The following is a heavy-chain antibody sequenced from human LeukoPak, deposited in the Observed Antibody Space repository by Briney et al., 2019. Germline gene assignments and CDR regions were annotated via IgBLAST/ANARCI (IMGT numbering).Heavy chain of an antibody. CDR3: ASRVAPTILDAFDI. Sequence: SETLSLTCTVSGGSISSYYWNWIRQPPGKGLEWIGYIYYSGSTNYNPSLKSRVTISVDTSKNQFSLKLSSVTAADTAVYYCASRVAPTILDAFDIWGQGTMVTVSS. V-gene: IGHV4-59*08. CDR2: IYYSGST. CDR1: GGSISSYY. D-gene: IGHD2-15*01. J-gene: IGHJ3*02.